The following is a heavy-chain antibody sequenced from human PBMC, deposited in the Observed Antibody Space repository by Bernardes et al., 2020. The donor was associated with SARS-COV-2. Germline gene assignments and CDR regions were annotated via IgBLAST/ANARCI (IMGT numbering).Heavy chain of an antibody. CDR1: GYTFTGYY. Sequence: ASVKVSCKASGYTFTGYYMHWVRQAPGQGLEWMGWINPNSGGTNYAQKFQARVTLTRDTSISTAYMELSGLRSDDTAVYYCARGGGDTLLFGFDFWGQGTLVTVSS. CDR2: INPNSGGT. D-gene: IGHD3-10*02. CDR3: ARGGGDTLLFGFDF. J-gene: IGHJ4*02. V-gene: IGHV1-2*02.